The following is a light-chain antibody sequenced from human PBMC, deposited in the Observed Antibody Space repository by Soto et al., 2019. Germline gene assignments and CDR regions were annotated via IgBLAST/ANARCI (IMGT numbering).Light chain of an antibody. CDR1: QSVLYNLNNKNY. V-gene: IGKV4-1*01. Sequence: DIVMTHSPDSLTVSLGERATIHCRSSQSVLYNLNNKNYLGWYQQKLGQPPKLLISWASTRESGVPDRFSGSGSGTDFALTISSLQAEDMAVYYCQQYYTTPYTFGQGTKLE. J-gene: IGKJ2*01. CDR3: QQYYTTPYT. CDR2: WAS.